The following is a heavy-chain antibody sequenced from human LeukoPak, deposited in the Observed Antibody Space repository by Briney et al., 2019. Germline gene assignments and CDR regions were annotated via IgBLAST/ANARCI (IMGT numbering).Heavy chain of an antibody. CDR1: GGSISSSSYY. D-gene: IGHD3-22*01. CDR2: FYNSGST. J-gene: IGHJ2*01. Sequence: ASETLSLTCTVSGGSISSSSYYWGWIRQPPGTGLEWIGSFYNSGSTYYNPSLKSRVTVSVDTSKNQFSLKLSSVTAADTAVYYCARRRSSISYYYDSSSPPDGIWYFDLSGRGTLVTVSS. CDR3: ARRRSSISYYYDSSSPPDGIWYFDL. V-gene: IGHV4-39*01.